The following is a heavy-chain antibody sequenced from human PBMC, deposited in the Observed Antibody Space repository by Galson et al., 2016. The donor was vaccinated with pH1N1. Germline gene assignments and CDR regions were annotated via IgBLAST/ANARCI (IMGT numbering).Heavy chain of an antibody. D-gene: IGHD3-22*01. CDR3: ARDHLGITMIVVVVGASHWFDP. CDR1: GYTFTGYY. V-gene: IGHV1-2*02. CDR2: INPNSGVT. J-gene: IGHJ5*02. Sequence: SVKVSCKASGYTFTGYYMHWARQAPGQGLEWMAWINPNSGVTNYAEKFQGRVTMTRDTSISTAYMELNRLRSEDKAVYYCARDHLGITMIVVVVGASHWFDPWGQGTLVTVSS.